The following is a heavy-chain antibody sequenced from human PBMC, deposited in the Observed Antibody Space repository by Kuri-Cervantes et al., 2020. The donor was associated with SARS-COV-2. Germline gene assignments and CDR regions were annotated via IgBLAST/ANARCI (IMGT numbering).Heavy chain of an antibody. CDR3: TTTGP. V-gene: IGHV3-73*01. Sequence: GESLKISCAASGFTFSGSAMHWVRQASGKGLEWVGRIRSKANSYATAYAASVKGRFTISRDDSKNTLYLQMNSLKTEDTAVYYCTTTGPWGQGTLVTVSS. J-gene: IGHJ5*02. CDR2: IRSKANSYAT. CDR1: GFTFSGSA. D-gene: IGHD1-1*01.